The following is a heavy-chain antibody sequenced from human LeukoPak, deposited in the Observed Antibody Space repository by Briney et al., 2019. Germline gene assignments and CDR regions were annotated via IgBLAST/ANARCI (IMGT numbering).Heavy chain of an antibody. V-gene: IGHV3-30*02. J-gene: IGHJ4*02. CDR1: GFTFSSYG. D-gene: IGHD2-2*01. Sequence: GGSLRLSCAASGFTFSSYGMHWVRQAPGKGLEWVAFIRYDGSNKYYADSVKGRFTISRDNSKNTLYLQMNSLRAEDTAVYYCARCSSTGCASSPLAGYLYWGQGTLVTVSS. CDR3: ARCSSTGCASSPLAGYLY. CDR2: IRYDGSNK.